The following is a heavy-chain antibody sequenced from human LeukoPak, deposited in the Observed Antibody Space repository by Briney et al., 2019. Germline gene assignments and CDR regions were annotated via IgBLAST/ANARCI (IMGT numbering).Heavy chain of an antibody. Sequence: GGSLRLSCAASGFTFSSWWMHWVRQAPGKGLEWVSRIYSVGSDTTYADSVKGRFTMSRDNAKNTLYLQMNSLRDEDTAVYYCVRGDGVVATVLDSWGQGTLVTVSS. V-gene: IGHV3-74*03. J-gene: IGHJ4*02. CDR3: VRGDGVVATVLDS. D-gene: IGHD5-12*01. CDR1: GFTFSSWW. CDR2: IYSVGSDT.